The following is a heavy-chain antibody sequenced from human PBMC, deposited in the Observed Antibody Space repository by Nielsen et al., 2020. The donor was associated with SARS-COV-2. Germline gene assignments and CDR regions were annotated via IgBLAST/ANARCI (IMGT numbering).Heavy chain of an antibody. Sequence: SLKISCAASGFTFDDYVMHWVRQAPGKGLEWVSGISWNSGSIGYADSVKGRFTISRDNAKNSLYLQMNSPRAEDTALYYCAKDIGGVPGWGQGTLVTVSS. CDR2: ISWNSGSI. D-gene: IGHD3-10*01. V-gene: IGHV3-9*01. CDR3: AKDIGGVPG. CDR1: GFTFDDYV. J-gene: IGHJ4*02.